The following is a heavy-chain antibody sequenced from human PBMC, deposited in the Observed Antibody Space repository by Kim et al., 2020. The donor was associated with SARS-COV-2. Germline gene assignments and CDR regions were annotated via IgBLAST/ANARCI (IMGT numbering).Heavy chain of an antibody. D-gene: IGHD2-2*01. Sequence: SETLSLTCTVSGGSISSSSYYWGWIRQPPGKGLEWIGSIYYSGSTYYNPSLKSRVTISVDTSKNQFSLKLSSVTAADTAVYYCARQDVCSSTSCFGDAFDIWGQGTMVTVSS. CDR3: ARQDVCSSTSCFGDAFDI. CDR2: IYYSGST. CDR1: GGSISSSSYY. V-gene: IGHV4-39*01. J-gene: IGHJ3*02.